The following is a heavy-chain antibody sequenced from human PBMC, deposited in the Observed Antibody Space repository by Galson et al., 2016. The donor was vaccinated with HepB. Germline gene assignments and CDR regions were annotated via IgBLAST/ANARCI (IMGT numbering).Heavy chain of an antibody. V-gene: IGHV3-43*01. D-gene: IGHD4-23*01. J-gene: IGHJ4*02. Sequence: SLRLSCAASGFTFGTYTMHWIRQAPGEGLQWVSLITGDRANAYYADSVKGRFTISRDNWKNSLYLQMNSLRTEDTALYYCAKYHGGYSGFDYWGQGTLVTGSS. CDR1: GFTFGTYT. CDR3: AKYHGGYSGFDY. CDR2: ITGDRANA.